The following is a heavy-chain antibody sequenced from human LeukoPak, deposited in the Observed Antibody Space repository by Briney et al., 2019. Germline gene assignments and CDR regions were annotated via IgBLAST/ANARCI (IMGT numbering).Heavy chain of an antibody. V-gene: IGHV5-51*01. Sequence: GESLKISCKGSGFTFTSYWIGWVRPIPGKGMEWMGIIYPGDSDTRYSPSFQGQVTISADTSLNTASLQWSSLKASDTAMYYCARLDLEGPFDPWGQGTLVTVSS. J-gene: IGHJ5*02. CDR1: GFTFTSYW. CDR2: IYPGDSDT. CDR3: ARLDLEGPFDP.